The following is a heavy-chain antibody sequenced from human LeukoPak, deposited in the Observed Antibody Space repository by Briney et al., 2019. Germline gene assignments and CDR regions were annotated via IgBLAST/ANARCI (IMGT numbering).Heavy chain of an antibody. J-gene: IGHJ4*02. Sequence: SETLSLTCTVSGASIDTYYWSWVRQPAGKGLEWIGRMYTRGRTHYSPSLESRLTMSVDTSKNQFSLKLTSVTAADTAEYYCANGGNSGSYFEDWGQGTLVTVSS. CDR3: ANGGNSGSYFED. CDR1: GASIDTYY. CDR2: MYTRGRT. D-gene: IGHD1-26*01. V-gene: IGHV4-4*07.